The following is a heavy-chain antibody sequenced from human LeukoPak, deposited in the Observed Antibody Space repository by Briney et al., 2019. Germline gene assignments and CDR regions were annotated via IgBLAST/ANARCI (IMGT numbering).Heavy chain of an antibody. CDR1: GFTFGSYA. CDR2: ISYNGSNK. CDR3: AKLGSSGSDY. D-gene: IGHD3-22*01. J-gene: IGHJ4*02. Sequence: GGSLRLSCAASGFTFGSYAMHWVRQAPGKGLEWVAVISYNGSNKYYADSVKGRFTISRDNSKNTLYLQMNSLRAEDTAVYYCAKLGSSGSDYWGQGTLVTVSS. V-gene: IGHV3-30-3*02.